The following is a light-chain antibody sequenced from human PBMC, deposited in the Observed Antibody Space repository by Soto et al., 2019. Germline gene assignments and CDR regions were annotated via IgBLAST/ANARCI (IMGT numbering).Light chain of an antibody. CDR3: PQRSRG. CDR2: DAS. Sequence: EIVLTQSPATLSLSPGERATLSCRASQSVSTYLAWYQQKPGQAPTLLIFDASKRAIGIPARFSGSGSGTDFALTISSLEPEDFAVYYCPQRSRGFGPGTKVDTK. J-gene: IGKJ3*01. V-gene: IGKV3-11*01. CDR1: QSVSTY.